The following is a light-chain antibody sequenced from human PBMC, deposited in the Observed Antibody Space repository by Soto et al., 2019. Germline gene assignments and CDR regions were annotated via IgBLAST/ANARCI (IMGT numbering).Light chain of an antibody. J-gene: IGKJ1*01. Sequence: EVVLTQSPGTLSLSPGERATLSCRASQSIGSSYLAWYQQKPGQAPRLLIYGASSRATGIPDRFSGGGSGTDFSLTITSLEPEDFAVYYCQQRSNWPPTFGQGTKVDIK. V-gene: IGKV3D-20*02. CDR2: GAS. CDR3: QQRSNWPPT. CDR1: QSIGSSY.